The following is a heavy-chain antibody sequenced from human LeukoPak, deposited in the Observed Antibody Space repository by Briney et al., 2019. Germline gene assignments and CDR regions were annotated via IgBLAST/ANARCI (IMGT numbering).Heavy chain of an antibody. V-gene: IGHV4-34*01. J-gene: IGHJ4*02. CDR3: ARGVVFRRSTLYIDQ. Sequence: SETLSLTCAVYGASLSSYSWNWIRMSPAKGQEWIGEINAGGFTYYKSSLRSRVTISRDMSKNQISLNVTSLTATDTSIYFCARGVVFRRSTLYIDQWGQGTLVTVTS. D-gene: IGHD3-22*01. CDR1: GASLSSYS. CDR2: INAGGFT.